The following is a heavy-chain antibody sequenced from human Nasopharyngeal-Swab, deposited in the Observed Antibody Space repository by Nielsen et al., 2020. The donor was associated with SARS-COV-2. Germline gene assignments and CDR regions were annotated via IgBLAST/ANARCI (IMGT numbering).Heavy chain of an antibody. D-gene: IGHD6-13*01. Sequence: GGSLRLSCAASGFTFSSYSMNWVRQAPGKGLEWVSYISSSSSTIYYADSVKGRFTISRDNAKNSLYPQMNSLRAEDTAVYYCASLYSSSWPWGQGTLVTVSS. CDR1: GFTFSSYS. CDR3: ASLYSSSWP. J-gene: IGHJ5*02. V-gene: IGHV3-48*04. CDR2: ISSSSSTI.